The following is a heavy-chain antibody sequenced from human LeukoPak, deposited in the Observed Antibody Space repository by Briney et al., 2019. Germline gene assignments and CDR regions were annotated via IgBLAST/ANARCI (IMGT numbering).Heavy chain of an antibody. J-gene: IGHJ6*03. CDR3: ARGGGSSYYYYYYYMDV. V-gene: IGHV4-59*01. CDR2: IYYSGST. Sequence: SETLSLTCTVSGGSISSYYWSWIRQPPGRGLEWIGYIYYSGSTNYNPSLKSRVTISVDTSKNQFSLKLSSVTAADTAVYYCARGGGSSYYYYYYYMDVWGKGTTVTVSS. D-gene: IGHD1-26*01. CDR1: GGSISSYY.